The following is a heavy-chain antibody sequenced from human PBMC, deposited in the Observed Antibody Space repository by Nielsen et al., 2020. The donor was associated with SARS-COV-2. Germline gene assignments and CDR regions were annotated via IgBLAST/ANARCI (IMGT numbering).Heavy chain of an antibody. Sequence: GGSLRLSCSASGFTFSSYAMHWVRQAPGKGLEYVSAISSNGGSTYYADSVKGRFTISRDNAKNSLYLQMNSLRAEDTAVYYCARDQVVIIPFDYWGQGTLVTVSS. V-gene: IGHV3-64*04. CDR3: ARDQVVIIPFDY. J-gene: IGHJ4*02. D-gene: IGHD3-3*01. CDR1: GFTFSSYA. CDR2: ISSNGGST.